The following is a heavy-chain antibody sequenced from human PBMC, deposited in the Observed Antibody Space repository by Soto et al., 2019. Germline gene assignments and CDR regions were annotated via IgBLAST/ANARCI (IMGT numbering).Heavy chain of an antibody. CDR2: ITSSGTTV. CDR3: ARGSSNWAYYFDF. J-gene: IGHJ4*02. D-gene: IGHD6-13*01. Sequence: VGSLRLSCAASGFTCSTYAMAWVRQAPGKGLEWVSYITSSGTTVYYADSVRGRFTISRDNAKNSLYLQMNSLRDDDTAVYYCARGSSNWAYYFDFWGQGTLVTVSS. V-gene: IGHV3-48*02. CDR1: GFTCSTYA.